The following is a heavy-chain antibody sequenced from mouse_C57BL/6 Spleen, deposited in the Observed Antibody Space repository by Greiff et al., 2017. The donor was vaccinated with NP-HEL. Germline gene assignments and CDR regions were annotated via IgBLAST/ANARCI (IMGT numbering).Heavy chain of an antibody. CDR2: IYPSDSET. D-gene: IGHD1-1*01. V-gene: IGHV1-61*01. Sequence: VQLQQPGAELVRPGSSVKLSCKASGYTFTSYWMDWVKQRPGQGLEWIGNIYPSDSETHYNHKFKDKATLTVDKSSSTAYMQLSSLTSEDSAVYYCAREVITTVVARYFDVWGTGTTVTVSS. CDR1: GYTFTSYW. J-gene: IGHJ1*03. CDR3: AREVITTVVARYFDV.